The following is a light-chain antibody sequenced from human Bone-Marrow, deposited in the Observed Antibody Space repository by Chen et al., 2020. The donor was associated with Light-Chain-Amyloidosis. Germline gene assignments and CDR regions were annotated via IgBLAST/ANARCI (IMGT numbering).Light chain of an antibody. J-gene: IGLJ3*02. Sequence: SYVLTQPSSVSVAPGQTATIACGGNNIGSTSVHWYQQTPGQAPLLGVDDDSDRPSGIPERLSGSNSGHTATLTISRVEAGDEADYYCQVWDRSSDRPVFGGGTTLTVL. V-gene: IGLV3-21*02. CDR1: NIGSTS. CDR2: DDS. CDR3: QVWDRSSDRPV.